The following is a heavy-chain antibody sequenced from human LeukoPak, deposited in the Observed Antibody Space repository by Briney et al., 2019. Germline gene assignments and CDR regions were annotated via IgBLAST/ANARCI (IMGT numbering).Heavy chain of an antibody. CDR3: ARDLRYFDWDY. Sequence: SETLPLTCAVSGYSISSGYYWGWIRQPPGKGLEWIGSIYHSGSTYYNPSLKSRVTISVDTSKNQFSLKLSSVTAADTAVYYCARDLRYFDWDYWGQGTLVTVSS. CDR2: IYHSGST. J-gene: IGHJ4*02. CDR1: GYSISSGYY. V-gene: IGHV4-38-2*02. D-gene: IGHD3-9*01.